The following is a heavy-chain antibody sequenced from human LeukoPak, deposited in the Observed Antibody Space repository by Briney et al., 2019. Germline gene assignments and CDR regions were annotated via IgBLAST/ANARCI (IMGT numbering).Heavy chain of an antibody. D-gene: IGHD6-13*01. V-gene: IGHV1-46*01. CDR3: ARDYSTSRHFDY. J-gene: IGHJ4*02. Sequence: ASVKLSCKTSGYTFTTYYIHWVRQAPGQGLEWMGIISPLCSTTTYGQKFQGRVTMTRDMSTSTVYMELSSLRSEDTALYYCARDYSTSRHFDYWGQGTLVTVSS. CDR2: ISPLCSTT. CDR1: GYTFTTYY.